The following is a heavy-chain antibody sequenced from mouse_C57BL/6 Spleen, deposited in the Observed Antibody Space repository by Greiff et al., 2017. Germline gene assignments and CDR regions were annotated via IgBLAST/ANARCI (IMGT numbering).Heavy chain of an antibody. J-gene: IGHJ2*01. D-gene: IGHD1-1*01. Sequence: QVQLQQSGTELVKPGASVKLSCKASGYTFTSYWMHWVKQRPGQGLEWIGNINPSNGGTNYNEKFKSKATLTVDKSSSTAYMRLSSLTSEDSAVYYSAKTPFSTTIVAPFDYWGQGTTLTVSS. CDR1: GYTFTSYW. CDR3: AKTPFSTTIVAPFDY. CDR2: INPSNGGT. V-gene: IGHV1-53*01.